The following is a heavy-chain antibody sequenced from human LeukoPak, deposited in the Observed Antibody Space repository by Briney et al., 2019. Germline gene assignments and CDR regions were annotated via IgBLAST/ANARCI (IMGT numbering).Heavy chain of an antibody. Sequence: PSQTLSLTCTVSGGSISSGGYYWSWIRQHPGKGLEWIGYIYYSGSTYYNPSPKSRVTISVDTSKNQFSLKLSSVTAADTAVYYCARGNLRYYDFWSGYYDWGQGTLVTVSS. CDR3: ARGNLRYYDFWSGYYD. J-gene: IGHJ4*02. V-gene: IGHV4-31*03. CDR1: GGSISSGGYY. D-gene: IGHD3-3*01. CDR2: IYYSGST.